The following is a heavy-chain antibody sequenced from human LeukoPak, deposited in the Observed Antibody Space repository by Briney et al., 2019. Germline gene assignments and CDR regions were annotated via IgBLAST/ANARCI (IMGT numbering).Heavy chain of an antibody. CDR3: ARHGLDGDYKWFDP. J-gene: IGHJ5*02. CDR2: ISHTGDT. Sequence: SETLSLTCSVSGGSLNSRSYYWGWIRQPPERGLEWIATISHTGDTYYNPSLKSRVTISVDTSKNQFSLKLSFVTVADTAVYYCARHGLDGDYKWFDPWGQGTLVTVSS. D-gene: IGHD4-17*01. CDR1: GGSLNSRSYY. V-gene: IGHV4-39*01.